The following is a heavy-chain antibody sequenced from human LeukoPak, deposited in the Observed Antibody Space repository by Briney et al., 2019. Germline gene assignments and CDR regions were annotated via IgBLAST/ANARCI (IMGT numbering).Heavy chain of an antibody. CDR1: GYTFTSYD. D-gene: IGHD3-22*01. J-gene: IGHJ6*03. V-gene: IGHV1-8*03. Sequence: ASVKVSCKASGYTFTSYDINWVRQATGQGLEWMGWMNPNSGNTGYAQKFQGRVTITRNTSISTAYMELSSLRSEDTAVYYCARGTTYYYDSSGYYPGDYMDVWGKGTTVTVSS. CDR3: ARGTTYYYDSSGYYPGDYMDV. CDR2: MNPNSGNT.